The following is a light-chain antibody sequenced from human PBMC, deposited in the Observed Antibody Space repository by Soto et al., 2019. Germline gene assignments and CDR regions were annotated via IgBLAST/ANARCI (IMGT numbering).Light chain of an antibody. CDR3: CSYAGTNVV. J-gene: IGLJ2*01. Sequence: QSALTQPPSASGSPGQSVTISCTGTSSDVGGYNFVSWYQQHPGKAPKLMIFEVNKRPSGVPDRFSGSKSGNTASLTVSGLQAEDEADYYCCSYAGTNVVFGGGTKLTVL. V-gene: IGLV2-8*01. CDR1: SSDVGGYNF. CDR2: EVN.